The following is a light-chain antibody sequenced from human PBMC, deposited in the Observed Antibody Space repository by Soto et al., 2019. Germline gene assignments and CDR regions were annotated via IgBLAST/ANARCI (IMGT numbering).Light chain of an antibody. Sequence: DVQLTQSPSTLAAFAGDRVTITCRASQRITNWLAWYQQKPGKAPSLLIYQASILQRGVPTRFSGSGFGTEFSLTISSRQPEDFGMYYCQQYNSHWSWTFGQGTKVEI. V-gene: IGKV1-5*03. CDR2: QAS. CDR1: QRITNW. J-gene: IGKJ1*01. CDR3: QQYNSHWSWT.